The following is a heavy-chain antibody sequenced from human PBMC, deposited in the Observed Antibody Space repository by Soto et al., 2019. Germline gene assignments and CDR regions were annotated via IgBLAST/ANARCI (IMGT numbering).Heavy chain of an antibody. CDR1: GYSFTSYE. D-gene: IGHD5-18*01. CDR2: IDPSDSYT. J-gene: IGHJ6*02. V-gene: IGHV5-10-1*01. CDR3: ARVYTAYGMDV. Sequence: GESLKISCKGSGYSFTSYEIGWVRQMPGKGLEWMGRIDPSDSYTNNSPSFQGHVTISADKSISTAYLQWSSLKASDTAMYYWARVYTAYGMDVWGQGTTVTVSS.